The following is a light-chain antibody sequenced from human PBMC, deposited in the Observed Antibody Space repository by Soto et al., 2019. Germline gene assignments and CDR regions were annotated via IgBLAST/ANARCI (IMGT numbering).Light chain of an antibody. Sequence: EIVMTQSPATLSVSPGERATLSCRASQSVSSNLAWYQQKPGRAPRLLIYGASTRATGIPARFSGSGSGTEFTLNIISLQSEDFAVYYCQQYNNWPPHTFGQGTKLEIK. CDR3: QQYNNWPPHT. CDR1: QSVSSN. V-gene: IGKV3-15*01. J-gene: IGKJ2*01. CDR2: GAS.